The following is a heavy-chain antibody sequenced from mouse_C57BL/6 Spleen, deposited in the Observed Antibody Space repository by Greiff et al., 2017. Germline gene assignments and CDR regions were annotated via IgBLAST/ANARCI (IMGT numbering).Heavy chain of an antibody. V-gene: IGHV3-6*01. D-gene: IGHD1-1*01. CDR1: GYSITSGYY. J-gene: IGHJ4*01. CDR3: ANYYGSSPYYSMDY. Sequence: EVQLVESGPGLVKPSQSLSLTCSVTGYSITSGYYWNWIRQFPGNKLEWMGYISYDGSHNYKPSPQNRISITRDTSKNQFFLKLNSVTTEDTATYYCANYYGSSPYYSMDYWGQGTSVTVSS. CDR2: ISYDGSH.